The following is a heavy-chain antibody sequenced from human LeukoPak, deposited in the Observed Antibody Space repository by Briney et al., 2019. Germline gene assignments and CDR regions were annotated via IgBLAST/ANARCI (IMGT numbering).Heavy chain of an antibody. J-gene: IGHJ4*01. V-gene: IGHV3-30*18. CDR3: AKDQAMAGTRGPDY. D-gene: IGHD6-19*01. CDR2: ISYDGSDN. CDR1: EFTFSNYV. Sequence: PGGSLRLSCAASEFTFSNYVMHWVRQAPGKGLEWVAVISYDGSDNYYADSVKGRFTISRDNSRNALYLQMNSLRAEDTAVYYCAKDQAMAGTRGPDYWGQGTLVTVSS.